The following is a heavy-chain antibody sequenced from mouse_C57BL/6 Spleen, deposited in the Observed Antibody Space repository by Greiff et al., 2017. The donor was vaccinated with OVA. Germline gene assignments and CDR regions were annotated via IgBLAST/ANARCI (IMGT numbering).Heavy chain of an antibody. CDR2: INPNNGGT. D-gene: IGHD2-5*01. CDR3: ARASNYEGNAMDY. CDR1: GYTFTDYY. J-gene: IGHJ4*01. Sequence: EVQLQQSGPELVKPGASVKISCKASGYTFTDYYMNWVKQSHGKSLEWIGDINPNNGGTSYNQKFKGKATLTVDKSSSTAYMELRSLTSEDSAVYYCARASNYEGNAMDYWGQGTSVTVSS. V-gene: IGHV1-26*01.